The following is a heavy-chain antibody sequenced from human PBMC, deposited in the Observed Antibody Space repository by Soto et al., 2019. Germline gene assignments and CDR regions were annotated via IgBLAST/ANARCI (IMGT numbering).Heavy chain of an antibody. CDR1: GGTFSSYA. Sequence: SVKVSCKTSGGTFSSYAISWVRQAPGQGLEWMGGIIPIFGTANYAQKFQGTVTITADKSTSTAYMELSILRSEDTAVSYCARGGTFFGVVKGNWFDPWGQGTLVTVSS. V-gene: IGHV1-69*06. J-gene: IGHJ5*02. CDR3: ARGGTFFGVVKGNWFDP. D-gene: IGHD3-3*01. CDR2: IIPIFGTA.